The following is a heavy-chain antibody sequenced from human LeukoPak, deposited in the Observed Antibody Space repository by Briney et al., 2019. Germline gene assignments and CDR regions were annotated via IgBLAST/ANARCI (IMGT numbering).Heavy chain of an antibody. V-gene: IGHV4-4*02. CDR2: IYHSGST. Sequence: SGTLSLTCAVSGGSISSSNWWSWVRQPPGKGLEWIGEIYHSGSTNYNPSLKSRVTISVDKSKNQFSLKLSSVTAADTAVYSCARRKTRRRLLWFGEGEVDYWGQGTLVTVSS. CDR1: GGSISSSNW. J-gene: IGHJ4*02. D-gene: IGHD3-10*01. CDR3: ARRKTRRRLLWFGEGEVDY.